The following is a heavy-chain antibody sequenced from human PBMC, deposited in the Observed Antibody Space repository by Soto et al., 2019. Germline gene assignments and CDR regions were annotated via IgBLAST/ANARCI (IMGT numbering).Heavy chain of an antibody. Sequence: SETLSLTFTVSGGSISSGGYYWSWIRQHPGKGLEWIGYIYYSGSTYYNPSLKSRVTISVDTSKNQFSLKLSSVTAADTAVYYCARELTGNYYYYGMDVWGQGTTVTVSS. J-gene: IGHJ6*02. CDR1: GGSISSGGYY. D-gene: IGHD7-27*01. V-gene: IGHV4-31*03. CDR2: IYYSGST. CDR3: ARELTGNYYYYGMDV.